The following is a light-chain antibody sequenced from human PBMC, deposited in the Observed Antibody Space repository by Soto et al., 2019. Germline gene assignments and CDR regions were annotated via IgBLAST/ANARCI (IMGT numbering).Light chain of an antibody. CDR3: QAYDYSLTAFV. Sequence: HSVLTQPPSVSGVPGQRVTISCTGNNSNLGAGYDVHWYQQLPGAAPKLVVFGNRNRPSGVPERFSGSKSGTSASLAITGLQAEDEADYYCQAYDYSLTAFVFGGGTKVTVL. V-gene: IGLV1-40*01. CDR1: NSNLGAGYD. CDR2: GNR. J-gene: IGLJ3*02.